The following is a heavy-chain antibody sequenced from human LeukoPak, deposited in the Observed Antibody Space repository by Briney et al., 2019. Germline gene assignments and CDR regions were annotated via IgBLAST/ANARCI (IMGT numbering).Heavy chain of an antibody. D-gene: IGHD5-18*01. CDR2: ISGDSVTF. CDR1: GFSLSDFY. CDR3: ARDSNTAMIILDH. Sequence: PGGSLRLSCVASGFSLSDFYMNWIRQTPGKGLEWLAHISGDSVTFYYTDAVKGRFTVSRDNAKNSLFLQMDSLTVEDTAIYYCARDSNTAMIILDHWGQGTPVTVSS. J-gene: IGHJ4*02. V-gene: IGHV3-11*01.